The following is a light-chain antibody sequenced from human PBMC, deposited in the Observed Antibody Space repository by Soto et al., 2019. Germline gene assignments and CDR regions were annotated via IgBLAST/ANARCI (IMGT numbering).Light chain of an antibody. CDR1: SSDVGSYNL. CDR2: EGN. Sequence: QSALTQPASVSGSPGQSITISCTGTSSDVGSYNLVSWYQQHPGKAPKLMIYEGNKRPSGVSNRFSGSKSANTASLTISGLQTEDKADYYRCSYAGTNTFVFGTGTKLTVL. CDR3: CSYAGTNTFV. V-gene: IGLV2-23*01. J-gene: IGLJ1*01.